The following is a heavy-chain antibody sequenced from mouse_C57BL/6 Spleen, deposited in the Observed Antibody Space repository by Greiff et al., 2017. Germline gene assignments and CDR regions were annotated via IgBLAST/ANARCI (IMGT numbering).Heavy chain of an antibody. CDR3: ARWLLRGGFYYFDY. D-gene: IGHD2-3*01. V-gene: IGHV1-50*01. CDR1: GYTFTSYW. CDR2: IDPSDSYT. Sequence: QVQLQQPGAELVKPGASVKLSCKASGYTFTSYWMQWVKQRPGQGLEWIGEIDPSDSYTNYNQKFKGKATLTVDTSSSTAYMQLSSLTSEDSAVYYCARWLLRGGFYYFDYWGQGTTLTVSS. J-gene: IGHJ2*01.